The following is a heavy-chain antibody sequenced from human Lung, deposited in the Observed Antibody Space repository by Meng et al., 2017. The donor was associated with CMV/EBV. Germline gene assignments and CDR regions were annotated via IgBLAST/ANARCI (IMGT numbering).Heavy chain of an antibody. CDR2: IPHRGSS. CDR1: GDPITNHNW. J-gene: IGHJ1*01. CDR3: LRRSGGSV. V-gene: IGHV4-4*02. D-gene: IGHD3-10*01. Sequence: QVQVRGSGPALVKPAEPLSPTCAVSGDPITNHNWWAWVRQPTGKGLEWIGEIPHRGSSAYNPSLKSRVSMSIDKSKNQFSLKLTSVTAADTAVYHCLRRSGGSVWGQGTLVTVSS.